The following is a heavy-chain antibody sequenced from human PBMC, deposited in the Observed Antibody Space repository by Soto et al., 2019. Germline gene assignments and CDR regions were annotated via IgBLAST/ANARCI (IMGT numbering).Heavy chain of an antibody. V-gene: IGHV3-21*01. CDR2: ISSSSSYI. D-gene: IGHD5-12*01. CDR1: GFTFSSYS. Sequence: PGGSLRLSCAASGFTFSSYSMNWVRQAPGKGLEWVSSISSSSSYIYYADSVKGRFTISRDNAKNSLYLQMNSLRAEDTAVYYCARGYSGYDGFEEIYYFDYWGQGTLVTVSS. CDR3: ARGYSGYDGFEEIYYFDY. J-gene: IGHJ4*02.